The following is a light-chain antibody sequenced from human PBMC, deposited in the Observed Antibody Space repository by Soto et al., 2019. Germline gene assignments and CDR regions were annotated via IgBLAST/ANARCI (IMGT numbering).Light chain of an antibody. CDR2: DAS. Sequence: EIVLTQSPGTLSLYPGERATLSCRASQSVSSSSLAWYQQKRGQAPRLLIHDASSRATGIPDRFSGSGSGTDFSLTISRLEPEDFAVYYCHQYDNAPQTYGQGTKVDIK. CDR1: QSVSSSS. CDR3: HQYDNAPQT. V-gene: IGKV3-20*01. J-gene: IGKJ2*01.